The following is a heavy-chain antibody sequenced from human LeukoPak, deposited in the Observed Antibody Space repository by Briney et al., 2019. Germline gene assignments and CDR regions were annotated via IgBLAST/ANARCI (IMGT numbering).Heavy chain of an antibody. CDR3: ARGASGTPYYYYYMDV. J-gene: IGHJ6*03. D-gene: IGHD6-25*01. CDR2: INTNTGNP. V-gene: IGHV7-4-1*02. CDR1: GYTFTSYA. Sequence: ASVKVSCKASGYTFTSYAMNWVRQAPGQGLEWMGWINTNTGNPTYSQGFTGRFVFSLDTSVSTAYLQISSLKAEDTAVYYCARGASGTPYYYYYMDVWGKGTTVTVSS.